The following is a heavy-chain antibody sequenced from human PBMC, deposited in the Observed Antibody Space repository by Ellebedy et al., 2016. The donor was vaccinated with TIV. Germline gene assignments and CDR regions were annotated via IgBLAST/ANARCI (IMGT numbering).Heavy chain of an antibody. J-gene: IGHJ4*02. CDR1: GYTFTSYD. V-gene: IGHV1-8*01. Sequence: ASVKVSCRASGYTFTSYDINWVRQAAGQGLEWMGWMNPNSGNTDYAQKFQDRVTMTRDTSTNTAFMELYSLSFEDTAVYYCARGGYSYPEDLDFWGQGTLVTVSS. CDR3: ARGGYSYPEDLDF. CDR2: MNPNSGNT. D-gene: IGHD5-18*01.